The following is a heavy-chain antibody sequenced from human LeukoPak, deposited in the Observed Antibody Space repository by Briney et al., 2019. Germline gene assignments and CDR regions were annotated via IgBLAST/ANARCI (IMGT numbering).Heavy chain of an antibody. CDR3: ARTYSGSHDY. V-gene: IGHV4-34*01. CDR2: INHSGGT. CDR1: GGSFSGYY. D-gene: IGHD1-26*01. Sequence: SETLSLTCAVYGGSFSGYYWSWIRQPPGKGLEWIGEINHSGGTNYNPSLKSRVTMSVDTSENQFSLKMSSVTAADTAVYYCARTYSGSHDYWGQGTLVTVSS. J-gene: IGHJ4*02.